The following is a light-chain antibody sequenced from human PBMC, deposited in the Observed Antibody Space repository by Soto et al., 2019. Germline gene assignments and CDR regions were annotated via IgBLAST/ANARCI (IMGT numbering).Light chain of an antibody. V-gene: IGKV1-16*02. Sequence: DIPMTQSPYSLSASVGARVTITCRASQDIGYSLGWFQQRPGKAPKSLIYAAATLQSGVPSKFSGSGSGIHFTLTIISLQPEDFGTSYCQQYNSDPRTFGQGTKVEIK. CDR2: AAA. J-gene: IGKJ1*01. CDR3: QQYNSDPRT. CDR1: QDIGYS.